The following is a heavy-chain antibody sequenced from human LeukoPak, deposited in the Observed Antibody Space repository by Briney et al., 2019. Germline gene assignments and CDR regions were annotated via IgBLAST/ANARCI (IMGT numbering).Heavy chain of an antibody. CDR3: ARDFLVGATREWYNWFDP. V-gene: IGHV3-21*01. CDR2: ISSSSSYI. Sequence: GGSLRLSCAASGFTFSSYSMNWVRQAPGKGLGWVSSISSSSSYIYYADSVKGRFTISRDNAKNSLYLQMNSLRAEDTAVYYCARDFLVGATREWYNWFDPWGQGTLVTVSS. D-gene: IGHD1-26*01. CDR1: GFTFSSYS. J-gene: IGHJ5*02.